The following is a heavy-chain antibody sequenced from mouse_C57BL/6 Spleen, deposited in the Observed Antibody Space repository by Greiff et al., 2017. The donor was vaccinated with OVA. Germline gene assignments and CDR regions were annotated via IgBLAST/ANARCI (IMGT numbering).Heavy chain of an antibody. CDR3: ARSGAMDY. CDR2: IHPNSGST. V-gene: IGHV1-64*01. Sequence: VQLQESGAELVKPGASVKLSCKASGYTFTSYWMHWVKQRPGQGLEWIGMIHPNSGSTNYNEKFKSKATLTVDKSSSTAYMQLSSLTSEDSAVYYCARSGAMDYWGQGTSVTVSS. CDR1: GYTFTSYW. D-gene: IGHD3-1*01. J-gene: IGHJ4*01.